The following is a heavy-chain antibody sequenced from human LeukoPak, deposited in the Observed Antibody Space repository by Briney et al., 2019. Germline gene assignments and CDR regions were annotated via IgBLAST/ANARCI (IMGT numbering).Heavy chain of an antibody. D-gene: IGHD3-22*01. J-gene: IGHJ4*01. Sequence: PGGSLRLSCVGSGFSFSSYWMSWVRQAPGKGLEWVANIKQDGSDKYYVDSVKGRFTISRDNSKNTLYLQMNSLRAEDTAVYYCAKDLGSDYYDSSGYNGPDYWGQGTLVTVSS. CDR1: GFSFSSYW. CDR2: IKQDGSDK. CDR3: AKDLGSDYYDSSGYNGPDY. V-gene: IGHV3-7*01.